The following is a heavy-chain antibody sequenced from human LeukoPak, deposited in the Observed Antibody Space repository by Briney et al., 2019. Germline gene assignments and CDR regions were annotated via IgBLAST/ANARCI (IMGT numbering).Heavy chain of an antibody. J-gene: IGHJ4*02. Sequence: NPSETLSLTCTVSGGSVNTYYWSWIRQPPGKGLEWIGYIYSSGNTHYNPSLKSRVTLAVDTSKNQFSLRLTSVTAADTAVYYCARDRGPMSYFDFWGPGTLVTVSS. CDR1: GGSVNTYY. D-gene: IGHD3-10*01. CDR3: ARDRGPMSYFDF. CDR2: IYSSGNT. V-gene: IGHV4-59*02.